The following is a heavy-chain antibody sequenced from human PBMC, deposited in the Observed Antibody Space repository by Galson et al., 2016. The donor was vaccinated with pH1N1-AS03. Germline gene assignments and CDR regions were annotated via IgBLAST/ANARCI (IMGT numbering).Heavy chain of an antibody. CDR3: ARHLDPTGEGRVRDVVEI. J-gene: IGHJ3*02. Sequence: QSGAEVKKPGESLKISCKGSGYTFSDYWIGWVRQMPGKGLEWMGIIYPGDSDTRYSPSFQGQVTISVDKSVSTAYLQWSSLRASDTAIYFCARHLDPTGEGRVRDVVEIWGQGTMVTVSS. V-gene: IGHV5-51*01. CDR2: IYPGDSDT. CDR1: GYTFSDYW. D-gene: IGHD7-27*01.